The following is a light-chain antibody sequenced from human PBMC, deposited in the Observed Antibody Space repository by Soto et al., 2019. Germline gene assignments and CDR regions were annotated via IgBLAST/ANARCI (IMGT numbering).Light chain of an antibody. CDR3: QQRSNWPPLFT. CDR1: PSVSSY. J-gene: IGKJ3*01. CDR2: DAS. V-gene: IGKV3-11*01. Sequence: EIVLPQSPATLSLSPGDSATLSCRASPSVSSYLAWYQQNPGPAPRLLIYDASNRATGIPARFSGSGSGTDFTLTISSLEPEDFAVYYCQQRSNWPPLFTFGPGTKVDI.